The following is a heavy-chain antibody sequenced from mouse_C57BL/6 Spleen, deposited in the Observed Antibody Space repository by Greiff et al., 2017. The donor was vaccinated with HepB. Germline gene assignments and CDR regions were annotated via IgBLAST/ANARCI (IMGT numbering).Heavy chain of an antibody. CDR3: TRGPWFAY. J-gene: IGHJ3*01. CDR2: IDPETGGT. V-gene: IGHV1-15*01. Sequence: QVQLQQSGAELVRPGASVTLSCKASGYTFTDYEMHWVKQTPVHGLEWIGAIDPETGGTAYNQKFKGKAILTADKSSSTAYMELRRLTSEDSAVYYCTRGPWFAYWGQGTLVTVSA. CDR1: GYTFTDYE.